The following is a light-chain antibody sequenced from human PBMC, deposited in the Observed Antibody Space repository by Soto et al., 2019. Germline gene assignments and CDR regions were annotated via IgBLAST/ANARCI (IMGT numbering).Light chain of an antibody. CDR2: SAS. CDR3: QQYKDWPTT. CDR1: QSLSTT. Sequence: EIVMTQSPGTLSVSPGERATLSCRASQSLSTTVAWYQQESGQAPRLLIYSASTRATGVPARFSGSGSGTDFTLTITSLQSDDLGICSCQQYKDWPTTFGQGTKVEI. J-gene: IGKJ1*01. V-gene: IGKV3-15*01.